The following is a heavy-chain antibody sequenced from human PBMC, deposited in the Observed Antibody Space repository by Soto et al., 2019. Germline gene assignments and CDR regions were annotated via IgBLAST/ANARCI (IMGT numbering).Heavy chain of an antibody. CDR2: ISSSSYI. CDR3: ARTVAGINVVDY. Sequence: NWVRKAPGKGLEWVSSISSSSYIYYSTSLKTRLTTSKDTSKNQVVLTMTNMDPVDTATSYCARTVAGINVVDYWGQGTLVTVSS. D-gene: IGHD6-19*01. J-gene: IGHJ4*02. V-gene: IGHV2-70*18.